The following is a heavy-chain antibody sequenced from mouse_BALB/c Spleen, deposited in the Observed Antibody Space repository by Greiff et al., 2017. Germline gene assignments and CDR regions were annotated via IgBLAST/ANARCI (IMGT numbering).Heavy chain of an antibody. CDR3: AYGSSLFDY. CDR2: ISYDGSN. Sequence: EVQRVESGPGLVKPSQSLSLTCSVTGYSITSGYYWNWIRQFPGNKLEWMGYISYDGSNNYNPSLKNRISITRDTSKNQFFLKLNSVTTEDTATYYCAYGSSLFDYWGQGTTLTVSS. D-gene: IGHD1-1*01. J-gene: IGHJ2*01. V-gene: IGHV3-6*02. CDR1: GYSITSGYY.